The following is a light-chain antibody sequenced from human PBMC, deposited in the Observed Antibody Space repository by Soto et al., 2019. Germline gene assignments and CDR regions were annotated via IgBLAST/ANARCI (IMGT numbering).Light chain of an antibody. V-gene: IGLV2-23*02. Sequence: QSVLTQPASVSGSPGQSITISCTGTSSDVGGYNYVSWYQQHPGKAPKLMIYEVSNRPSGVSNRFSGSKSGNTASLTISGLQAEDEADYHCCSYAGRSTWVFGGGTKVTVL. CDR3: CSYAGRSTWV. J-gene: IGLJ3*02. CDR2: EVS. CDR1: SSDVGGYNY.